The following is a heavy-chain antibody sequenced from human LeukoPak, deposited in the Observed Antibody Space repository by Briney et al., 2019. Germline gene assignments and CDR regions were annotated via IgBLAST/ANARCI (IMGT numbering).Heavy chain of an antibody. D-gene: IGHD2-21*02. Sequence: PGGSLRLSCAASGFTVSSNYMSWVRQAPGKGLEWVSVIYSGGSTYYADSVKGRFTISRDNSKNTLYLQMNSLRAEDTAVYYCARAAREYCGGDCYPYYYYNYMDVWGKGTTVTVSS. CDR1: GFTVSSNY. J-gene: IGHJ6*03. CDR2: IYSGGST. CDR3: ARAAREYCGGDCYPYYYYNYMDV. V-gene: IGHV3-53*01.